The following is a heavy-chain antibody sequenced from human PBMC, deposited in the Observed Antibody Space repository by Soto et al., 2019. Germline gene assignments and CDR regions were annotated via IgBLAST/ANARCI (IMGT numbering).Heavy chain of an antibody. CDR1: GGSISSGGYY. V-gene: IGHV4-31*03. Sequence: TSETLSLTCTVSGGSISSGGYYWSWIRQHPGKGLEWIGYIYYSGSTYYNPSLKSRVTISVDTSKNQFSLKLSSVTAADTAVYYCARSPYGSGSYYMGLFDYWGQGTLVTVSS. CDR2: IYYSGST. CDR3: ARSPYGSGSYYMGLFDY. D-gene: IGHD3-10*01. J-gene: IGHJ4*02.